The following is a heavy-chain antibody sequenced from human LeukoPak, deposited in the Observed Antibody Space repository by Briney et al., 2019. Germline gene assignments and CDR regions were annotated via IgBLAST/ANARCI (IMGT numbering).Heavy chain of an antibody. CDR3: AREFSSGWTHFDY. CDR1: GFTFSNYW. D-gene: IGHD6-19*01. Sequence: GGSLRLSCAAAGFTFSNYWMHWARQAPGKGLVWVSRINGDGSSTTYADSVKGRFTISRENAKNTLYLQVNSLRAEDTAVYYCAREFSSGWTHFDYWGQGTLVTVSS. V-gene: IGHV3-74*03. J-gene: IGHJ4*02. CDR2: INGDGSST.